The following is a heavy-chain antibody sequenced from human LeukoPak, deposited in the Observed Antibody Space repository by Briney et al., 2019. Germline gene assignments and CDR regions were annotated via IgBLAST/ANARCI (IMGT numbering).Heavy chain of an antibody. D-gene: IGHD3-22*01. Sequence: GESLKISCKGSGYTFTGYYMHWVRQAPGQGLEWMGWINPNSGGTNYAQKFQGRVTMTRDTSISTAYMELSRLRSDDTAVYYCARVPSVVISHFDYWGQGTLVTVSS. J-gene: IGHJ4*02. CDR1: GYTFTGYY. CDR3: ARVPSVVISHFDY. V-gene: IGHV1-2*02. CDR2: INPNSGGT.